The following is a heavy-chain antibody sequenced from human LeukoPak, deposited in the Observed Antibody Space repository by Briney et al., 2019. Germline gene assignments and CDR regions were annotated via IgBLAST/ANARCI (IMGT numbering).Heavy chain of an antibody. CDR2: IYYSGST. D-gene: IGHD2-2*01. CDR3: ASCSTSCFNDAFDI. J-gene: IGHJ3*02. Sequence: SETLSLTCTVSGGSISSHYWIWIRQPPGKGLEWIGYIYYSGSTNYNPSLKSRVTISVDTSKNQFSLKLSSVTAADTAVYYCASCSTSCFNDAFDIWGQGTMVTVSS. CDR1: GGSISSHY. V-gene: IGHV4-59*11.